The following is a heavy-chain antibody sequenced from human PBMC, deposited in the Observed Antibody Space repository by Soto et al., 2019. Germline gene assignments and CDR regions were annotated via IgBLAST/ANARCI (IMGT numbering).Heavy chain of an antibody. CDR3: VMVDNYVTPTPQDV. V-gene: IGHV1-18*01. CDR2: ISPYTGNT. J-gene: IGHJ6*02. D-gene: IGHD3-16*01. Sequence: QVQLVQSGDEVKKPGASVKVSCKASGYIFVNYGIAWVRQAPGQGLEWMGWISPYTGNTHSATKIQGRLTMTTDTSTSTAYMDLGSLTSDDTAVYYCVMVDNYVTPTPQDVWGQGTTVIVSS. CDR1: GYIFVNYG.